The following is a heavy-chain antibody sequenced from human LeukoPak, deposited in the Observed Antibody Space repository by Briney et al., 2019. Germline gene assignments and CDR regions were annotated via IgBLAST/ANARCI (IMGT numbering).Heavy chain of an antibody. Sequence: PGGSLRLSCAASGFTFSSYAMSWVRQAPGKGLEWVSAISGSGGSTYYADSAKGRFTISRDNSKNTLYLQMNSLRAEDTAVYYCAKDPRSGYYYDSSGYYYFENWGQGTLVTVSS. CDR2: ISGSGGST. CDR1: GFTFSSYA. V-gene: IGHV3-23*01. CDR3: AKDPRSGYYYDSSGYYYFEN. D-gene: IGHD3-22*01. J-gene: IGHJ4*02.